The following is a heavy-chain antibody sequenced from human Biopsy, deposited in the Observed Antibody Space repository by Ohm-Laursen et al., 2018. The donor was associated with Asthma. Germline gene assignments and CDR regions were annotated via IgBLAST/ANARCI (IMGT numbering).Heavy chain of an antibody. J-gene: IGHJ6*02. D-gene: IGHD6-19*01. CDR3: TRDRYYSSDWGYYYYGMDV. CDR2: ISYDGSNK. V-gene: IGHV3-30*03. Sequence: SLRLSCTASGFTFSSYGMHWVRQAPGKGLKWVAVISYDGSNKYYADSVKGRFTISRDNSKNTLYLQMNSLRAEDTAVYYCTRDRYYSSDWGYYYYGMDVWGQGTTVTVSS. CDR1: GFTFSSYG.